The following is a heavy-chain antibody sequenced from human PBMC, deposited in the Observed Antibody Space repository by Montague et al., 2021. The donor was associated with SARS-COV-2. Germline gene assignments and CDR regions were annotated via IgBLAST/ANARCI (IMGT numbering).Heavy chain of an antibody. CDR3: ARFPTSYYYDSKAAPATPDAFDI. J-gene: IGHJ3*02. V-gene: IGHV4-4*08. CDR1: GDSISNHY. CDR2: ISDRGNT. Sequence: SETLSLTCSVSGDSISNHYWSWIRQPPGKGLEWIGYISDRGNTKYNTSLKSPVTISVDTSKNQFSLKLSSVTAADTAVYYCARFPTSYYYDSKAAPATPDAFDIWGQGKMVTVSS. D-gene: IGHD3-22*01.